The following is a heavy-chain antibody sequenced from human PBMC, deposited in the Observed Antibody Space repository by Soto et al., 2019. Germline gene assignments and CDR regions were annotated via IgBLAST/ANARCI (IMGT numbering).Heavy chain of an antibody. CDR2: INHSGYT. V-gene: IGHV4-34*01. J-gene: IGHJ4*02. CDR3: GPRGAVADPRGY. D-gene: IGHD6-19*01. CDR1: GGSFSDFY. Sequence: QVQLQLWGAGLLKPSESLSLTCAVYGGSFSDFYWTWIRQLPGKGLEWIGEINHSGYTNYNPSLKSRVPTAGYXSKNQFSLYLGSVTAADTAVYYCGPRGAVADPRGYWGQGTLVTVSS.